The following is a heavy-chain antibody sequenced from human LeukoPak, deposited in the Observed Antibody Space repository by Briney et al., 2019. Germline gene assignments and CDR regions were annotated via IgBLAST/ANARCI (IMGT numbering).Heavy chain of an antibody. CDR2: VKSKSDGGTT. CDR1: GFTFSNAW. V-gene: IGHV3-15*01. J-gene: IGHJ5*01. Sequence: GGSLRLSCAASGFTFSNAWMNWVRQAPGKGPEWVGRVKSKSDGGTTDYAAPVKGRFTISRDDSENTPYLQLNSLKAEGTAVYYCTTDLSTVAGTFDFWGQGTLVTVSS. D-gene: IGHD6-19*01. CDR3: TTDLSTVAGTFDF.